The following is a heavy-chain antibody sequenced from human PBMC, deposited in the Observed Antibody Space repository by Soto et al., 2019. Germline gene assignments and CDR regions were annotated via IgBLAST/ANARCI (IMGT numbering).Heavy chain of an antibody. CDR2: IYYRGST. CDR1: GGSISSYY. J-gene: IGHJ6*02. D-gene: IGHD2-21*02. Sequence: QVQLQESGPGLVKPSETLSLTCTVSGGSISSYYWSWIRQPPGKGLEWIGYIYYRGSTNYNPSLNGRVAISVATSKTQFSLKLSSVTAADPAVYYCAIVIGGDDYYYYDGMDVWGQGTTVTVSS. V-gene: IGHV4-59*01. CDR3: AIVIGGDDYYYYDGMDV.